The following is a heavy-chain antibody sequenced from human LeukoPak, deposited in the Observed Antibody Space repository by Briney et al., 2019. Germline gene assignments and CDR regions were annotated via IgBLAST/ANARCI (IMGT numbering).Heavy chain of an antibody. D-gene: IGHD6-25*01. CDR3: ARGEADYYYYMDV. CDR2: INHSGST. CDR1: GGSFGGYY. Sequence: SETLSLTCAVYGGSFGGYYWSWIRQPPGKGLEWIGEINHSGSTNYNPSLKSRVTISVDTSKNQFSLKLSSVTAADTAVYYCARGEADYYYYMDVWGKGTTVTVSS. J-gene: IGHJ6*03. V-gene: IGHV4-34*01.